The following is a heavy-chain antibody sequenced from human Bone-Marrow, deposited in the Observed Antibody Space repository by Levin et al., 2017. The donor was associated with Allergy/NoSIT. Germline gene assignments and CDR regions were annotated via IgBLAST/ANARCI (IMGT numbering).Heavy chain of an antibody. CDR3: ARVRVDISGWYHDALDI. Sequence: GESLKISCAASGFLFSDYHMAWIRQAPGKGLEWVSYISSTASKRYYADSVKGRFTISRDNAKKSVYLQMNSLRGEETAVYYCARVRVDISGWYHDALDIWGQGTTVTVSS. J-gene: IGHJ3*02. CDR2: ISSTASKR. D-gene: IGHD6-19*01. CDR1: GFLFSDYH. V-gene: IGHV3-11*01.